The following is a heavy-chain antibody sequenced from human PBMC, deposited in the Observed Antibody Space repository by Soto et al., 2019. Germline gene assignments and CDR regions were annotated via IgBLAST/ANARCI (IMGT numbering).Heavy chain of an antibody. V-gene: IGHV3-48*01. CDR3: ARDYGDYAVAYYFDY. D-gene: IGHD4-17*01. CDR2: ISSSSSTI. CDR1: GFTFSSYS. Sequence: GGSLRLSCAASGFTFSSYSMNWVRQAPGKGLEWVSYISSSSSTIYYADSVKGRFTISRDNAKNSLYLQMNSLRAEDTAVYYCARDYGDYAVAYYFDYWGQGTLVTVSS. J-gene: IGHJ4*02.